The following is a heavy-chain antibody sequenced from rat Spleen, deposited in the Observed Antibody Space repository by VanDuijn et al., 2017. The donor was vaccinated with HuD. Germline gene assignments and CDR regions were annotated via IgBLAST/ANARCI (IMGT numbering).Heavy chain of an antibody. V-gene: IGHV2S12*01. Sequence: QVQLKESGPGLVQPSQTLSLTCTVSGFSLISNGVSWVRQPPGKGLEWIAAISSGGRTYYNSALKSRLNINRDTSKSQVFLKMNNLQTEDTAIYFCTRDPITTRDYFDYWGQGVMVTVSS. CDR2: ISSGGRT. CDR3: TRDPITTRDYFDY. CDR1: GFSLISNG. J-gene: IGHJ2*01. D-gene: IGHD1-1*01.